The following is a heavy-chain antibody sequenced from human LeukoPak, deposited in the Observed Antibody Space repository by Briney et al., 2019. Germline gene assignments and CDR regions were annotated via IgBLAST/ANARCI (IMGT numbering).Heavy chain of an antibody. CDR3: AKDKMATIMGWFDP. CDR2: ISWNSGGI. CDR1: GFTFDDYA. Sequence: GGSLRLSCAASGFTFDDYAMHWVRQAPGKGLEWVSGISWNSGGIGYADSVKGRFTISRDNAKNSLYLQMNSLRAEDTALYYCAKDKMATIMGWFDPWGQGTLVTVSS. V-gene: IGHV3-9*01. D-gene: IGHD5-24*01. J-gene: IGHJ5*02.